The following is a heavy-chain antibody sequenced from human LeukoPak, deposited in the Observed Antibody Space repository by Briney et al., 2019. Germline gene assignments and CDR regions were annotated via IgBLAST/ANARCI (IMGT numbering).Heavy chain of an antibody. J-gene: IGHJ4*02. CDR2: IYSGGST. Sequence: GGSLRLSCAASGFTVSSNYMSWVRQAPGKGLEWVSVIYSGGSTYYADSVKGRFTISRDNSKNTLYLQMNSLRAEDTAVYYCARATENIVVVPADHWGQGTLVTVSS. CDR1: GFTVSSNY. V-gene: IGHV3-66*01. D-gene: IGHD2-2*01. CDR3: ARATENIVVVPADH.